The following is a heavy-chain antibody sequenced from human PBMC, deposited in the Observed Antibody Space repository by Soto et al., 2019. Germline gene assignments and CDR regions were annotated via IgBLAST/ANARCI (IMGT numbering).Heavy chain of an antibody. CDR2: MNPNSGNT. J-gene: IGHJ6*02. CDR3: ARGRGGYSYGAYGMDV. CDR1: GYTSTSYD. Sequence: GASVKVSCKASGYTSTSYDINWVRQATGQGLEWMGWMNPNSGNTGYAQKFQGRVTMTRNTSISTAYMELSSLRSEDTAVYYCARGRGGYSYGAYGMDVWGQGTTVTVSS. V-gene: IGHV1-8*01. D-gene: IGHD5-18*01.